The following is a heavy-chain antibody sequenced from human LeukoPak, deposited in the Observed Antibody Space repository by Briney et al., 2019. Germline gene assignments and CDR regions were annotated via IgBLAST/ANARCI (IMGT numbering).Heavy chain of an antibody. Sequence: GGSLRLSCAASGFTFSSYAMHWVRQAPGKGLEWVAVISYDGSNKYYADSVKGRFTISRDNSKNTLYLQMNSLRAEDTAVYYCARSYSSTPQYYYYYYMDVWGKGTTVTVSS. CDR2: ISYDGSNK. V-gene: IGHV3-30-3*01. D-gene: IGHD6-13*01. CDR3: ARSYSSTPQYYYYYYMDV. CDR1: GFTFSSYA. J-gene: IGHJ6*03.